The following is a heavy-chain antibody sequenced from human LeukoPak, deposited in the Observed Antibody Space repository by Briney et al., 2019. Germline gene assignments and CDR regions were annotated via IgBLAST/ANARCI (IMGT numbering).Heavy chain of an antibody. V-gene: IGHV3-66*01. CDR1: GFTFGSYS. J-gene: IGHJ4*02. CDR2: IYSGGST. Sequence: GGSLRLSCAASGFTFGSYSMNWVRQAPGKGLEWVSVIYSGGSTYYADSVKGRFTISRDNSKNTLYLQMNSLRAEDTAVYYCARVPHSMGPLDYWGQGTLVTVSS. D-gene: IGHD2/OR15-2a*01. CDR3: ARVPHSMGPLDY.